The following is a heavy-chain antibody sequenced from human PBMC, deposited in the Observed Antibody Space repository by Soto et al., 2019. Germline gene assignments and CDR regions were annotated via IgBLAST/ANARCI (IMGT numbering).Heavy chain of an antibody. CDR1: GYPFPNYG. J-gene: IGHJ4*02. CDR3: ARGWGHTSGDLAY. D-gene: IGHD6-19*01. V-gene: IGHV1-18*04. CDR2: ISVSSGNR. Sequence: QVQLVQSGPEVKKPGASVKVSCKASGYPFPNYGLSWVRQAPGQGLEWMGWISVSSGNREDTQKYQDRLIMTTDTSTRTAYMELRSLTSADTAVYYCARGWGHTSGDLAYWGQGTLVIVSS.